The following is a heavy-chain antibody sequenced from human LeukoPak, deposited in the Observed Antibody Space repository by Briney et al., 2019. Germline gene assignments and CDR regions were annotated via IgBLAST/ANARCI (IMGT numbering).Heavy chain of an antibody. CDR3: AKDPTMIVVVIGYFDY. D-gene: IGHD3-22*01. V-gene: IGHV3-23*01. CDR1: GFTFSSYA. Sequence: GGSLRLSCAASGFTFSSYAMSWVRQAPGKGLEWVSAISSSGGSTYYADSVKGRFTISRDNSKNTLYLQMNSLRAEDTAVYYCAKDPTMIVVVIGYFDYWGQGTLVTVSS. CDR2: ISSSGGST. J-gene: IGHJ4*02.